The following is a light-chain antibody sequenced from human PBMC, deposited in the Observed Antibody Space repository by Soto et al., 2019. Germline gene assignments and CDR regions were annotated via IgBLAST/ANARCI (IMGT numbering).Light chain of an antibody. CDR2: AAS. CDR3: QQSYSTLFT. CDR1: QSISHY. V-gene: IGKV1-39*01. J-gene: IGKJ3*01. Sequence: DIPMTQSPSSLSASVGDGVTITCRASQSISHYLNWYQQKPGKAPKLLIYAASVLQSGVPSRFSGSGSGTDFTLTISSLQPEDFATYYCQQSYSTLFTFGPGTKVDIK.